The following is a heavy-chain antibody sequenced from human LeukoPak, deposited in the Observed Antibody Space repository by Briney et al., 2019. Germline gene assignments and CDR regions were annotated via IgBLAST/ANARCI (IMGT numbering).Heavy chain of an antibody. V-gene: IGHV3-53*01. J-gene: IGHJ4*02. CDR3: ARRAGGYSHPYDY. D-gene: IGHD4-23*01. CDR1: GFTFSSYG. Sequence: GGTLRLSCAASGFTFSSYGMSWVRQAPGKGLEWVSLIYSGGSTYYADSVKGRSTISRDNSKNTLYLQMNSLRAEDTAVYCCARRAGGYSHPYDYWGQGTLVTVSS. CDR2: IYSGGST.